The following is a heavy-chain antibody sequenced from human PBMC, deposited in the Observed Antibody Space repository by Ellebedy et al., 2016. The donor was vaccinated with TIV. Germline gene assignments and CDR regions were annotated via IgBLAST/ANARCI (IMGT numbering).Heavy chain of an antibody. J-gene: IGHJ6*02. D-gene: IGHD6-19*01. CDR2: ISSDRRYI. CDR1: GLNFSDYN. V-gene: IGHV3-21*01. CDR3: AAADESSGWYSKFFYGMDV. Sequence: GESLKISCAASGLNFSDYNVNWVRQTPGKGLEWVSSISSDRRYIYYADSVKGRFTFSRDDARNSLYLQMSSRRTEDTALYYCAAADESSGWYSKFFYGMDVWGQGTTVTVSS.